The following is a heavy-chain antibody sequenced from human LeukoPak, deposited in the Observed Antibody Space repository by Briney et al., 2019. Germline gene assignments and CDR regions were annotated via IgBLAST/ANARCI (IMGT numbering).Heavy chain of an antibody. Sequence: PGGSLRLSCAASGFTFSTYWMHWVRQAPGKGLAWVSRINNDGSSTSYADSVKGRFTISRDNAKNTLYLQMDNLRAEDTAVYYCTRGRYYFEYWGQGTLVTVSS. J-gene: IGHJ4*02. CDR1: GFTFSTYW. D-gene: IGHD3-3*01. CDR2: INNDGSST. CDR3: TRGRYYFEY. V-gene: IGHV3-74*01.